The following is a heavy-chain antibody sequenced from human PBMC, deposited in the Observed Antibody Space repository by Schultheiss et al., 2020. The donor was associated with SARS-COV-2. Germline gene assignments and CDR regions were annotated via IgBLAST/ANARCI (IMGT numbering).Heavy chain of an antibody. CDR2: INPNSGGT. J-gene: IGHJ4*02. CDR1: GYTLTELS. V-gene: IGHV1-2*02. Sequence: ASVKVSCKVSGYTLTELSMHWVRQAPGQGLEWMGWINPNSGGTNYAQKFQGRVTMTRDTSISTAYMEPSSLRSEDTAVYYCARPSYSSSFDFDYWGQGTLVTVSS. D-gene: IGHD6-13*01. CDR3: ARPSYSSSFDFDY.